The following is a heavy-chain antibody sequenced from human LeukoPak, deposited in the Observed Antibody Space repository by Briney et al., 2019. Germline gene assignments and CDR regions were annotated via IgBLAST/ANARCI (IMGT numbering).Heavy chain of an antibody. CDR3: ARRYGDYASFDY. CDR1: GGTFSSYA. V-gene: IGHV1-69*04. D-gene: IGHD4-17*01. CDR2: IIPILGIA. J-gene: IGHJ4*02. Sequence: ASVKVSCKASGGTFSSYAISWVRQAPGQGLEWMGRIIPILGIANYAQKFQGRVTITADKSTSTAYMELSILRSEDTAVYYCARRYGDYASFDYWGQGTLVTVSS.